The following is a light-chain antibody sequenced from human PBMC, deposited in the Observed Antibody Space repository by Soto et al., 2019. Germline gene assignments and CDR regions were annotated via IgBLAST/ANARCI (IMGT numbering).Light chain of an antibody. Sequence: DIVLTQSPGTLSLSPGERATLSGRASQSVSSSYLAWYQQKPGQAPRLLIYGASSRATGIPDRFSGSGSGTDFTLSISRLEPEDFAVYYCQQYGRSPRTFGQGTKVEIK. CDR1: QSVSSSY. V-gene: IGKV3-20*01. CDR3: QQYGRSPRT. CDR2: GAS. J-gene: IGKJ1*01.